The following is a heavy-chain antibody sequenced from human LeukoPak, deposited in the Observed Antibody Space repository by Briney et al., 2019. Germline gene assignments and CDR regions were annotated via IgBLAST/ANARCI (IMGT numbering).Heavy chain of an antibody. J-gene: IGHJ4*02. CDR1: GFTFSSYA. D-gene: IGHD1-26*01. CDR3: TKGGSYAPLDY. CDR2: ISSSGGNT. V-gene: IGHV3-23*01. Sequence: GGSLRLSCTASGFTFSSYAMTWVRQAPGKGLEWVSAISSSGGNTIYADSVKGRLTISRDTSKNTLSLQMNSLRADDTAVYYCTKGGSYAPLDYWGQGALVTVSS.